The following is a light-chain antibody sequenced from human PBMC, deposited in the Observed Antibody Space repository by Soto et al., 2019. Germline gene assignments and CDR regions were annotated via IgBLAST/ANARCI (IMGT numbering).Light chain of an antibody. CDR3: TSYSTATTYVL. Sequence: QSALTQPASVSGSPGQSISISCAGTSSDVGGYNYVSWYQQVPGKAPKVIIYDVSSRPSGVSNRFSGSKSGNTASLTISGLQAEDEGDYFCTSYSTATTYVLFGGGTQLTVL. J-gene: IGLJ2*01. CDR1: SSDVGGYNY. CDR2: DVS. V-gene: IGLV2-14*01.